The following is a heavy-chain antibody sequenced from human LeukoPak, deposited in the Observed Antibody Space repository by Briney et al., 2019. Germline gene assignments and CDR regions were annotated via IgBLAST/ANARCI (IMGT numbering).Heavy chain of an antibody. Sequence: PSETLSLTCTVSGGSISSSNYYWGWIRQPPGKGLEWIGSFYYSGSTYYNPSPKSRVTISVDTSKNQFSLKLSSVTAADTAVYYCARHLITIFGVVIIDNWFDPWGQGTLVTVSS. D-gene: IGHD3-3*01. J-gene: IGHJ5*02. CDR1: GGSISSSNYY. V-gene: IGHV4-39*01. CDR2: FYYSGST. CDR3: ARHLITIFGVVIIDNWFDP.